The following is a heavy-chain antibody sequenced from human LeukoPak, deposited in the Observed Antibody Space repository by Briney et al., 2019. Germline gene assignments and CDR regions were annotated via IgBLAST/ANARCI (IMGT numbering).Heavy chain of an antibody. Sequence: GGSLRLSCAASGLTFSSYWMNWVRQAPGKGLVWVSRIASDGSSTTYADSVKGRFSISRDNAKNTLYLQMNSLRVEDTAVYYCARGRPHGNDYWGQGTLVTVSS. CDR1: GLTFSSYW. CDR3: ARGRPHGNDY. V-gene: IGHV3-74*01. D-gene: IGHD4-23*01. CDR2: IASDGSST. J-gene: IGHJ4*02.